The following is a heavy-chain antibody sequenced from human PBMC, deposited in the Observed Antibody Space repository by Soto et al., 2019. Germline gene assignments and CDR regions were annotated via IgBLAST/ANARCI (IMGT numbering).Heavy chain of an antibody. D-gene: IGHD6-19*01. CDR1: GYTFTNYY. J-gene: IGHJ4*02. CDR3: ARAGYRSGWPNFDY. Sequence: ASVNVSCKASGYTFTNYYIHWVRQAPGQGLEWMGIINPSGGSTSYAQKFQGRVTMTRDTSTSTVYMELSSLRSEYTAVYYCARAGYRSGWPNFDYWGQGTLVTVSS. CDR2: INPSGGST. V-gene: IGHV1-46*01.